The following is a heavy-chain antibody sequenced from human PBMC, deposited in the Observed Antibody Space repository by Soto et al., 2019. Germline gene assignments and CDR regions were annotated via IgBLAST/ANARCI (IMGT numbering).Heavy chain of an antibody. J-gene: IGHJ4*02. CDR3: ASSAGGAYYFDY. D-gene: IGHD3-10*01. V-gene: IGHV1-8*01. CDR1: GYTFTSYD. Sequence: ASVKVSCKASGYTFTSYDINWVRQATGQGLEWMGGMNPNSGNAGYAQKFQGRVTITADNSTSTAYMELSSLRSEDTAVYYCASSAGGAYYFDYWGQRTPVTVSS. CDR2: MNPNSGNA.